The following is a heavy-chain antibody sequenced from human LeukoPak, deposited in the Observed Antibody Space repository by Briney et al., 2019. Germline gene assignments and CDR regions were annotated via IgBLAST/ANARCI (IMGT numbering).Heavy chain of an antibody. CDR2: INHSGNT. CDR3: ARGGYGSGWDYMDV. Sequence: NTSETLSLTCAVYGGSFSGYYWNWIRQPPGKGLESIGGINHSGNTNYNPSLKSRVTISVDTSKNQFSLKLSSVTAADTAVYYCARGGYGSGWDYMDVWGKGTTVTVSS. V-gene: IGHV4-34*01. CDR1: GGSFSGYY. J-gene: IGHJ6*03. D-gene: IGHD3-10*01.